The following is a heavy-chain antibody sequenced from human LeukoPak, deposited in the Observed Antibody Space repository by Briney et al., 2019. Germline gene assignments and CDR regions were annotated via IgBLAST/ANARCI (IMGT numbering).Heavy chain of an antibody. CDR2: IKSKTDGGTT. D-gene: IGHD6-6*01. Sequence: GGSLRLSCAASGFTFSNGWMGWVRQAPGKGLEWVGHIKSKTDGGTTDYAAPVKGRFTISRDDSKNTLYLQANSLKTEDTAVYYCTTDRSIAVRPLFDYWGQGSLVTVSS. CDR3: TTDRSIAVRPLFDY. CDR1: GFTFSNGW. V-gene: IGHV3-15*01. J-gene: IGHJ4*02.